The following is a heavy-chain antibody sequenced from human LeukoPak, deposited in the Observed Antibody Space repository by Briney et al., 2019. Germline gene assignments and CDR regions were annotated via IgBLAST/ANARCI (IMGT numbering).Heavy chain of an antibody. Sequence: PGGSLRLSCAASGFTVTNNYMGWVRQAPGKGLEWVSVIYSGDTTYYADSVKGRFTISRDNTKSSLYLQMHSLRSEDTALYYCAKDRQYGDYGGGDFFDSWGQGTLVTVSS. J-gene: IGHJ4*02. CDR2: IYSGDTT. D-gene: IGHD4-17*01. CDR1: GFTVTNNY. CDR3: AKDRQYGDYGGGDFFDS. V-gene: IGHV3-53*05.